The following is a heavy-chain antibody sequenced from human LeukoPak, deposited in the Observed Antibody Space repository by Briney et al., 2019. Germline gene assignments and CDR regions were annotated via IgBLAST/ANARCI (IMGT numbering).Heavy chain of an antibody. CDR1: GGSISSSSYY. D-gene: IGHD3-10*01. CDR3: ARHSYYYGSAFDY. V-gene: IGHV4-39*01. CDR2: IYYSGST. Sequence: PSETLSLTCTVSGGSISSSSYYWGWIRQPPGKGLEWIGSIYYSGSTHYNPSLKSRVTISVDTSKNQFSLKLSSVTAADTAVYYCARHSYYYGSAFDYWGQGTLVTVSS. J-gene: IGHJ4*02.